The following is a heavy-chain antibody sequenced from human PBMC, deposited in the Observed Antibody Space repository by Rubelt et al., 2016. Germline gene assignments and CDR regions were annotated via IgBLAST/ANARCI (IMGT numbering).Heavy chain of an antibody. D-gene: IGHD5-24*01. CDR2: IYSSGST. Sequence: QVQLQESGPGLVKASETLSLTCTVSGHSISSGYFWGWIRQSPGKGLEWIGSIYSSGSTYYNPSLKSRVTISVDTSKNQFSLKLSSVTAADTAVYYCARDLSGYNSYWGQGTLVTVSS. CDR1: GHSISSGYF. CDR3: ARDLSGYNSY. V-gene: IGHV4-38-2*02. J-gene: IGHJ4*02.